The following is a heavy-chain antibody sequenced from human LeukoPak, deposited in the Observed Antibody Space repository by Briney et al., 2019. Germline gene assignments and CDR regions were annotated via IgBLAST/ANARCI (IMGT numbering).Heavy chain of an antibody. V-gene: IGHV3-48*03. CDR3: ARDHIAAAGVSGGRINYYYYGMDV. D-gene: IGHD6-13*01. Sequence: QPGGSLRLSCAASGFTFSSYEMNWVRQAPGKGLEWVSYISSSGSTIYYADSVKGRFTISRDNAKNSLYLQMNSLRAEDTAVYYCARDHIAAAGVSGGRINYYYYGMDVWGNGTTVTVSS. CDR1: GFTFSSYE. CDR2: ISSSGSTI. J-gene: IGHJ6*04.